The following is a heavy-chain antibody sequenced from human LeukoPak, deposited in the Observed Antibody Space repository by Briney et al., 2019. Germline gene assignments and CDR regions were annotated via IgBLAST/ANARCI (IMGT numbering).Heavy chain of an antibody. CDR2: ISSSGSTI. V-gene: IGHV3-11*01. CDR1: GFTFSDYY. D-gene: IGHD3-3*01. J-gene: IGHJ6*02. Sequence: PGGSLRLSCAASGFTFSDYYMSWIRQAPGKGLEWVSYISSSGSTIYYADSVKGRFTISRDNAKNSLYLQMNSLRAEDTAVYYCASPVYYDFWSGYNGMDVWGQGTTVTVSS. CDR3: ASPVYYDFWSGYNGMDV.